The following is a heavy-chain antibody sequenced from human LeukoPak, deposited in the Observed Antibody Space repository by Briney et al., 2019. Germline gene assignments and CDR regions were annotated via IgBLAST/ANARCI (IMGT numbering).Heavy chain of an antibody. CDR2: IIPIFGTA. D-gene: IGHD3-10*01. V-gene: IGHV1-69*13. CDR1: GGTFSSYA. CDR3: ARAITMVRGVIIDSLNYYYYMDV. Sequence: ASVKVSCKASGGTFSSYAISWVRQAPGQGLEWMGGIIPIFGTAYYAQKFQGRVTITADESTSTAYMELSSLRSEDTAVYYCARAITMVRGVIIDSLNYYYYMDVWGKGTTVTVSS. J-gene: IGHJ6*03.